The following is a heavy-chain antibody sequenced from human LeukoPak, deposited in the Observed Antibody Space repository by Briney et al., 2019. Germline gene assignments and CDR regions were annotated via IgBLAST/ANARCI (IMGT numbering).Heavy chain of an antibody. CDR2: INHSGST. Sequence: SETLSLTCAVYGGAFSGYYWSWIRQPPGKGLEWIGEINHSGSTNYNPSLKSRVTISVDTSKNQFSLKLSSVTAADTAVYFCARGGPPGYYYDYYMDVWGKGTTVTISS. CDR3: ARGGPPGYYYDYYMDV. J-gene: IGHJ6*03. CDR1: GGAFSGYY. V-gene: IGHV4-34*01.